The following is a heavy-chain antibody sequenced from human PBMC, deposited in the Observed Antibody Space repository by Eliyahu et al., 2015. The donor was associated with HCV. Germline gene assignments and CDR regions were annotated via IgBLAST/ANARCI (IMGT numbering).Heavy chain of an antibody. Sequence: EVQMVESGGGLVNPGGSLRLSCAASGFTFSNAWMSWVRQAPGKGLEGVARIKSKKDGETTDHAAPVRGRFTISRDDSENTLYLQMNSLKTEDTAVYYCTRGHLVGAGLFDSWGQGTLVTVSS. CDR1: GFTFSNAW. CDR2: IKSKKDGETT. CDR3: TRGHLVGAGLFDS. D-gene: IGHD1-26*01. J-gene: IGHJ4*02. V-gene: IGHV3-15*01.